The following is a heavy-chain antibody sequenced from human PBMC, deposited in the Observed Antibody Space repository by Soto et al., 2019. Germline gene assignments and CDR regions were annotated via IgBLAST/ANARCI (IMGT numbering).Heavy chain of an antibody. CDR1: GGSISSSSHY. Sequence: SETLSLTCTVSGGSISSSSHYWGWIRQPPGKGLEWIGSIYYSGSTYYNPSLKSRVTISVDTSKNQFSLKLSSVTAADTAVYYCVLRLYSSVFDPWGQGTLVTVSS. CDR2: IYYSGST. D-gene: IGHD4-17*01. J-gene: IGHJ5*02. V-gene: IGHV4-39*01. CDR3: VLRLYSSVFDP.